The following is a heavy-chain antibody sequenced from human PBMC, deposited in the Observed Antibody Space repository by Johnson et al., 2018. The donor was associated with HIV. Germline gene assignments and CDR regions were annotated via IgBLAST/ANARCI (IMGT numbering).Heavy chain of an antibody. CDR3: ARGGSIAARREAFDI. CDR2: ITWNGGST. CDR1: GFTFDDYG. J-gene: IGHJ3*02. Sequence: VQLVESGGGVVRPGGSLRLSCAASGFTFDDYGMSWVRQGPGKGLAWVSGITWNGGSTGYADSVKGRFTISRDNSKNTLYLRMNSLRAEDTAVYYCARGGSIAARREAFDIWGQGTMVTVSS. V-gene: IGHV3-20*04. D-gene: IGHD6-6*01.